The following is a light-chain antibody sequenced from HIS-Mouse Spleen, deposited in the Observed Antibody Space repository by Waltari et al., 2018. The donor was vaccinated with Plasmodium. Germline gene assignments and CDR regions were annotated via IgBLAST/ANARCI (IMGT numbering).Light chain of an antibody. CDR1: QSVSSSY. CDR3: QQYGSSRLT. V-gene: IGKV3D-20*01. J-gene: IGKJ4*01. Sequence: EIVLTQSPATLSLSPGERATLSCGASQSVSSSYLARYQQKPGLAPRLLIYDASSRATGIPDRFSGSGSGTAFTLTISRLEPEDVAVYYCQQYGSSRLTFGGGTKVEIK. CDR2: DAS.